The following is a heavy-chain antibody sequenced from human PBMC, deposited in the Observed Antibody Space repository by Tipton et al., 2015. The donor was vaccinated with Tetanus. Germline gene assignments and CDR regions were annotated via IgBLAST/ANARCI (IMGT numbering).Heavy chain of an antibody. V-gene: IGHV3-23*01. CDR1: GFSVETYNYA. Sequence: SLRLSCVASGFSVETYNYAMNWVRQAPGQGLEWVAVISGRGQSLTTSYADSVRGRFSISRDHSKDTLYLQMNGLRVEDAGLYYGARDRTIGDYDAFDLWGRGTMVTVS. CDR2: ISGRGQSLTT. CDR3: ARDRTIGDYDAFDL. D-gene: IGHD3-16*01. J-gene: IGHJ3*01.